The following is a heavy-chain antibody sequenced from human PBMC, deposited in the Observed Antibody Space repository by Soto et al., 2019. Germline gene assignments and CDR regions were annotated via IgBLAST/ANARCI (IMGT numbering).Heavy chain of an antibody. D-gene: IGHD3-10*01. CDR3: AREGAPDFNYYGSGSTIDY. CDR2: INPSGGST. CDR1: GYTFTSYY. V-gene: IGHV1-46*01. J-gene: IGHJ4*02. Sequence: ASVKVSCKASGYTFTSYYMHWVRQAPGQGLEWMGIINPSGGSTSYAQKFQGRVTMTRDTSTSTVYMELSSLRSEDTAVYYCAREGAPDFNYYGSGSTIDYWGQGTLVTVSS.